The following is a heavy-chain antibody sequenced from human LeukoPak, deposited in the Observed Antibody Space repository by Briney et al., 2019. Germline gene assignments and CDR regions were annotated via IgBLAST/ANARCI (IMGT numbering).Heavy chain of an antibody. CDR1: GFTFSSYG. CDR3: ARESITMIVTDY. CDR2: ISYDGSNK. V-gene: IGHV3-30*03. D-gene: IGHD3-22*01. J-gene: IGHJ4*02. Sequence: GGSLRLSCAAPGFTFSSYGMHWVRQAPGKGLEWVAVISYDGSNKYYADSVKGRFTISRDNSKNTLYLQMNSLRAEDTAVYYCARESITMIVTDYWGQGTLVTVSS.